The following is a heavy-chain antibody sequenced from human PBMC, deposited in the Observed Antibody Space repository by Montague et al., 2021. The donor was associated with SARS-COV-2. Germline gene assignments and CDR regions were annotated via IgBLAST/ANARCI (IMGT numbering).Heavy chain of an antibody. CDR1: GDSISSSTYY. J-gene: IGHJ4*02. V-gene: IGHV4-39*01. CDR2: FFYNGAT. D-gene: IGHD4-17*01. CDR3: ARCRLRNLCDY. Sequence: SETLSLTCTVAGDSISSSTYYWGWVRQSPGKGLEWIGSFFYNGATHYNPSLKSRVTISVDTSKNQFSLKLNSVTAADTAVYYCARCRLRNLCDYWGQGTLVTAS.